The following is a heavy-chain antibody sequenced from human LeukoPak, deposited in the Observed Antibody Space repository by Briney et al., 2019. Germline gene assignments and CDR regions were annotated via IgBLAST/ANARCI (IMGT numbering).Heavy chain of an antibody. J-gene: IGHJ4*02. CDR1: GGSISSSSYY. CDR2: IYYSGST. Sequence: PSETLSLTCTVSGGSISSSSYYWGWIRQPPGKGLEWIGSIYYSGSTYYNPSLKSRVTISVDTSKNQFSLKLSSVTAADTAVYYCARDGGANSSGWYGRGYFDYWGQGTLVTVSS. D-gene: IGHD6-19*01. V-gene: IGHV4-39*02. CDR3: ARDGGANSSGWYGRGYFDY.